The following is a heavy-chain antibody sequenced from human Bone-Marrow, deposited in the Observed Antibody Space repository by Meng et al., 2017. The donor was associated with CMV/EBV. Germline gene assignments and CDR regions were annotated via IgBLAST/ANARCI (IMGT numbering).Heavy chain of an antibody. D-gene: IGHD4-11*01. V-gene: IGHV1-2*02. CDR1: GGTFSSYA. J-gene: IGHJ4*02. CDR2: INPNSGDT. Sequence: ASVKVSCKASGGTFSSYAISWVRQAPGQGLEWMGWINPNSGDTNCAQSFQGRVTMTRDTAISTAYMELSRLRSDDTAVYYCAAGRRTTILVFWGQGTLVTGSS. CDR3: AAGRRTTILVF.